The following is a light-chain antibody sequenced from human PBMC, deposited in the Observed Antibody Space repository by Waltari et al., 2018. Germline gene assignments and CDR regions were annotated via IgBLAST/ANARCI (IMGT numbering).Light chain of an antibody. J-gene: IGLJ2*01. V-gene: IGLV1-47*01. CDR3: AAWDDSLSGVV. Sequence: QSVLTQPTSASGTPGPRVIISCSGSISNIGANYVYWYQQLPGTAPKLLIYRNNQRPSGVPDRFSGSKSGTSASLAISGLRSEDEAHYHCAAWDDSLSGVVFGGGTKLTVL. CDR2: RNN. CDR1: ISNIGANY.